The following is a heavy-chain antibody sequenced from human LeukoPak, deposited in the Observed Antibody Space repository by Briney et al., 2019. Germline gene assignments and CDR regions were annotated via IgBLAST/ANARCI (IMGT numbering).Heavy chain of an antibody. CDR3: ARETPHFDY. Sequence: SETLSLTCTVSGGSISSYYWSWIRQPPGKGLEWIGYIYYSGSTNCNPSLKSRVTISVDTSKNQFSLKLSSVTAADTAVYYCARETPHFDYWGQGTLVTVSS. CDR2: IYYSGST. J-gene: IGHJ4*02. CDR1: GGSISSYY. V-gene: IGHV4-59*12.